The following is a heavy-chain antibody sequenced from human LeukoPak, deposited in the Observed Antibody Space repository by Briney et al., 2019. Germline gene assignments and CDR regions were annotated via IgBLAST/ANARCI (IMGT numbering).Heavy chain of an antibody. J-gene: IGHJ4*02. D-gene: IGHD1-20*01. CDR2: ISSSSSYI. Sequence: GGSLRLSCAASGFTFSSYSMNWVRQAPGKGLEWVSSISSSSSYIYYADSVKGRFTISRDNAKNSLYLQMNSLRAEDTAVYYCARDGGITGTTYPFDYWGQGTLVTVSS. V-gene: IGHV3-21*01. CDR1: GFTFSSYS. CDR3: ARDGGITGTTYPFDY.